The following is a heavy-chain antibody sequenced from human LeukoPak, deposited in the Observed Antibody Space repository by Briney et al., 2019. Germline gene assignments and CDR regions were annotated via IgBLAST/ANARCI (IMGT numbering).Heavy chain of an antibody. CDR2: ISGSGGST. CDR1: GFPFSSYA. Sequence: PGGSLRLSCAASGFPFSSYALSWVRQAPGKGLEWVSGISGSGGSTYYADAVKGRFSISRDNSKNTLYLQMNSLRAEDTAVYYCAKGDGYNYDNWFDPWGQGTLVTVSS. D-gene: IGHD5-24*01. CDR3: AKGDGYNYDNWFDP. J-gene: IGHJ5*02. V-gene: IGHV3-23*01.